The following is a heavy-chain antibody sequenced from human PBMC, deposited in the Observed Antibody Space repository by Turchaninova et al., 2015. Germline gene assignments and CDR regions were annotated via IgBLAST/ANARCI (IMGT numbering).Heavy chain of an antibody. CDR3: ARSPAWGSGNYLYYFDY. Sequence: QVQLVQSGAEVRKPGASVQVSCKSSGYTFTDYDINWVRQATGQGLEWMGWMNPNSGNTGYAQKFQGRVSITRNTSISTAYMELNSLRSEDTAVYYCARSPAWGSGNYLYYFDYWGQGTLVTVSS. CDR2: MNPNSGNT. V-gene: IGHV1-8*03. D-gene: IGHD3-10*01. J-gene: IGHJ4*01. CDR1: GYTFTDYD.